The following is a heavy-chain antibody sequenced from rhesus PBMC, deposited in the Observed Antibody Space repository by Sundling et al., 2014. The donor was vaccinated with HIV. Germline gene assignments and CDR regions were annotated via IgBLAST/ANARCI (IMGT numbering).Heavy chain of an antibody. J-gene: IGHJ4*01. Sequence: QVQLQESGPGLVKPSETLSLTCAVSGGSINSNYWSWIRQPPGKGLEWIGYIYGDGSTYYNPFLKSRVTISRDTSKNQLSLKLTSLTVADTAVYYCARGTVGGYFDYWGQGVLVTVSS. D-gene: IGHD5-24*01. V-gene: IGHV4-160*01. CDR2: IYGDGST. CDR3: ARGTVGGYFDY. CDR1: GGSINSNY.